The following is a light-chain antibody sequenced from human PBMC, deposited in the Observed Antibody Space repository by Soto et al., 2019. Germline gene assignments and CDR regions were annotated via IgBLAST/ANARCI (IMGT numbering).Light chain of an antibody. CDR3: LQDSEYPFT. CDR2: AVS. CDR1: QGIGSE. Sequence: IQMTQSPSSLSASVGDRVTITFRASQGIGSELGWYQQKPGKAPKLLIYAVSNLQTGVPSRFSGRRSGTEFTLTISSLQPEDFATYYCLQDSEYPFTFGQGTKLEIK. J-gene: IGKJ2*01. V-gene: IGKV1-6*01.